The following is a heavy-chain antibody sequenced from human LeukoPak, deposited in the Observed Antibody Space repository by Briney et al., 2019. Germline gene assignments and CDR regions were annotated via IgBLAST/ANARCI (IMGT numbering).Heavy chain of an antibody. CDR2: ISSSGSTI. CDR1: AFTFSNYW. CDR3: ASIGYSYGYPSNWFDP. D-gene: IGHD5-18*01. V-gene: IGHV3-11*01. Sequence: PGGSLRLSCAASAFTFSNYWMSWVRQAPGKGLEWVSYISSSGSTIYYADSVKGRFTISRDNAKNSLYLQMNSLRAEDTAVYYRASIGYSYGYPSNWFDPWGQGTLVTVSS. J-gene: IGHJ5*02.